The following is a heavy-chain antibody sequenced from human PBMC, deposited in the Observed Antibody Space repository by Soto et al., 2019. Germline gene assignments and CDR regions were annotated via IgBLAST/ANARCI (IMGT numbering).Heavy chain of an antibody. CDR2: ISSNGGST. J-gene: IGHJ4*02. Sequence: PGGSLRLSCSASGFTFSSYAMHWVRQAPGKGLEYVSAISSNGGSTYYADSVKGRFTISRDNSKNTLYLQMSSLRAEDTAVYYCVKDRRASWIQLWFWVYWGPGTLVTVSS. V-gene: IGHV3-64D*06. CDR3: VKDRRASWIQLWFWVY. CDR1: GFTFSSYA. D-gene: IGHD5-18*01.